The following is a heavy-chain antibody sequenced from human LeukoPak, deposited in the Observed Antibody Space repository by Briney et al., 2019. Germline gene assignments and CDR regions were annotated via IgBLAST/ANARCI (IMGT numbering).Heavy chain of an antibody. CDR3: ARLDNSAWDFDY. J-gene: IGHJ4*02. Sequence: PSETLSLTCAVSGYSMNSGYYWGWIRQTPGKGLEWIGSMYHSGTTFYNPSLKSRVTISLDTSKNHLSLRLGSVTAADTAVYYCARLDNSAWDFDYWGQGTRVTVSS. D-gene: IGHD6-19*01. V-gene: IGHV4-38-2*01. CDR1: GYSMNSGYY. CDR2: MYHSGTT.